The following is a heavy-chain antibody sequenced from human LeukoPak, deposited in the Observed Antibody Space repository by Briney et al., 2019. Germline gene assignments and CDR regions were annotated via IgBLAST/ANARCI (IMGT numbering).Heavy chain of an antibody. Sequence: GASVKVSCKASGYTFTSYYMHWVRQAPGQGLEWMGIINPSGGSTSYAQKFQGRVTMTRDTSISTAYMELSRLSSDDTAVYYCARDSYEVATIYSLYYFDYWGQGTLVTVSS. CDR2: INPSGGST. CDR3: ARDSYEVATIYSLYYFDY. J-gene: IGHJ4*02. CDR1: GYTFTSYY. V-gene: IGHV1-46*01. D-gene: IGHD5-24*01.